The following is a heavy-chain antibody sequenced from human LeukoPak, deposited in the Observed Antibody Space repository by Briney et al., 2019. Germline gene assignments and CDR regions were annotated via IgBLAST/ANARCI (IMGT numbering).Heavy chain of an antibody. V-gene: IGHV3-9*03. CDR2: ISWNSGSI. Sequence: GGSLRLSCAASGFTFDDYAMHWVRQAPGKGLEWVSGISWNSGSIGYADSVKGRFTISRDNAKNSLYLQMNSLRAEDMALYYCAKGLKGIAAAGSDYWGQGTLVTVSS. D-gene: IGHD6-13*01. CDR1: GFTFDDYA. CDR3: AKGLKGIAAAGSDY. J-gene: IGHJ4*02.